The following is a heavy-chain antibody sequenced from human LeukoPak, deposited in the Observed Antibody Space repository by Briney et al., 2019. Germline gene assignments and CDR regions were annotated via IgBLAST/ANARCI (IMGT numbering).Heavy chain of an antibody. CDR2: IYYSGST. D-gene: IGHD1-26*01. Sequence: SETLSLTCTVSGGSISSSSYYWGWIRQPPGKGLEWIGSIYYSGSTYYNPSLKSRVTISVDTSKNQFSLKLSSVTAADTAVYYCARDGLLGSYYYYGMDVWGQGTTVTVSS. V-gene: IGHV4-39*07. J-gene: IGHJ6*02. CDR1: GGSISSSSYY. CDR3: ARDGLLGSYYYYGMDV.